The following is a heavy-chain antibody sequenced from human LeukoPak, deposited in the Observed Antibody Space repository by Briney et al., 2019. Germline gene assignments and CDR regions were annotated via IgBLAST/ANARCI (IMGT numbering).Heavy chain of an antibody. CDR2: IIPIFGTA. Sequence: SVKVSCKASGGTFSSYAISWVRQAPGQGLEWMGGIIPIFGTANYAQKFQGRVTITTDESTSTAYMELSSLRSEDTAVYYCTTVTGPGYFQHWGQGTLVTVSS. J-gene: IGHJ1*01. CDR1: GGTFSSYA. V-gene: IGHV1-69*05. D-gene: IGHD4-17*01. CDR3: TTVTGPGYFQH.